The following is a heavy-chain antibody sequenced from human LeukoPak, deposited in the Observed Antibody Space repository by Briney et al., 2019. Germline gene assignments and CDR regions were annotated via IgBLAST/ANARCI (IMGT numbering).Heavy chain of an antibody. CDR3: ARGKFCRGGDCYPSTFDN. J-gene: IGHJ4*02. CDR2: ISSSSSYI. CDR1: GFTFSSYS. D-gene: IGHD2-21*02. Sequence: PGGSLRLSCAASGFTFSSYSINWVRQAPGKGLEWVSSISSSSSYIYYADSVKGRFTISRDNAKNSLYLQMNSLRAEDTALYYCARGKFCRGGDCYPSTFDNWGQGTLVTVSS. V-gene: IGHV3-21*01.